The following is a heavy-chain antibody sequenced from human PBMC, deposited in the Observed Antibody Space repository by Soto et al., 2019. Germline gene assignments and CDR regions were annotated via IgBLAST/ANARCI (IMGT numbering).Heavy chain of an antibody. CDR1: GGSIGSYH. J-gene: IGHJ5*02. D-gene: IGHD4-17*01. V-gene: IGHV4-59*01. CDR2: VYYTGTT. CDR3: ARDTVLTGMFDL. Sequence: PSETLSLTCTVSGGSIGSYHWSWVRQPPGKGLEWIASVYYTGTTNYNPSLGSRVTISIDAPENQISLKLTSVTAADTAFYYCARDTVLTGMFDLSGQRTLVTAS.